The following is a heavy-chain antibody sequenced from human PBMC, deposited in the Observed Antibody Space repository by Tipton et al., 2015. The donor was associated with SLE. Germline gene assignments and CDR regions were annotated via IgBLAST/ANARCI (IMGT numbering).Heavy chain of an antibody. CDR1: GGSISSSSYY. CDR3: ARGYQLPLGPYYYYYMDV. Sequence: TLSLTCTVSGGSISSSSYYWGWIRQPPGKGLEWIGYIYYSGSTNYNPSLKSRVTISVDTSKNQFSLKLSSVTAADTAVYYCARGYQLPLGPYYYYYMDVWGKGTTVTVSS. V-gene: IGHV4-61*05. CDR2: IYYSGST. J-gene: IGHJ6*03. D-gene: IGHD2-2*01.